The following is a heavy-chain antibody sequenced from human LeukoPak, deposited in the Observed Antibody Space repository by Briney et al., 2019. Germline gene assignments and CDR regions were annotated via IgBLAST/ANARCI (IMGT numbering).Heavy chain of an antibody. CDR2: ISGSGGST. J-gene: IGHJ4*02. CDR3: AKVIQQQLSFGPIDY. D-gene: IGHD6-13*01. CDR1: GFTFSSYA. V-gene: IGHV3-23*01. Sequence: GGSLRLSCAASGFTFSSYAMSWVRQAPGKGLEWVSSISGSGGSTYYADSVKGRFTISRDNSKNTLYLQMNSLRAEDTAVYYCAKVIQQQLSFGPIDYWGQGTLVTVSS.